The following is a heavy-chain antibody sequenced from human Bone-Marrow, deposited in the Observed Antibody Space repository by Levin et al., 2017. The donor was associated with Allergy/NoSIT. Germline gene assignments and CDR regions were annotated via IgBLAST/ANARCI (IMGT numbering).Heavy chain of an antibody. CDR1: GGTFSSYT. CDR3: ARAGDHYDSSGPTGPDYGMDV. CDR2: IIPILGIA. J-gene: IGHJ6*02. Sequence: SVKVSCKASGGTFSSYTISWVQQAPGQGLEWMGRIIPILGIANYAQKFQGRVTITADKSTSTAYMELSSLRSEDTAVYYCARAGDHYDSSGPTGPDYGMDVWGQGTTVTVSS. V-gene: IGHV1-69*02. D-gene: IGHD3-22*01.